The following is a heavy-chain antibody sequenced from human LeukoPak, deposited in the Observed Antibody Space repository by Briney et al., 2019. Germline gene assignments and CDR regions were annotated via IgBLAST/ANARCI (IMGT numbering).Heavy chain of an antibody. Sequence: PGGSLRLSCAASGFTFSSYGMHWVRQAPGKGLEWVAFIRYDGSNKYYADSVKGRFTISRDNSKNTLYLQMNSLRAEDTAVYYCAKDLVWGYCSGGSCGTMDVWGKGTTVTVSS. D-gene: IGHD2-15*01. V-gene: IGHV3-30*02. CDR3: AKDLVWGYCSGGSCGTMDV. CDR1: GFTFSSYG. J-gene: IGHJ6*03. CDR2: IRYDGSNK.